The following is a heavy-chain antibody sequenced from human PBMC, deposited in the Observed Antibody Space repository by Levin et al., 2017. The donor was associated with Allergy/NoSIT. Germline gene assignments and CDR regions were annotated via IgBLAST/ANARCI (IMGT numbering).Heavy chain of an antibody. Sequence: GESLKISCKGSGYSFTSYWIGWVRQMPGKGLEWMGIIYPGDSDTRYSPSFQGQVTISADKSISTAYLQWSSLKASDTAMYYCAKGYCSGGSCLSYYFDYWGQGTLVTVSS. CDR2: IYPGDSDT. V-gene: IGHV5-51*01. CDR1: GYSFTSYW. CDR3: AKGYCSGGSCLSYYFDY. D-gene: IGHD2-15*01. J-gene: IGHJ4*02.